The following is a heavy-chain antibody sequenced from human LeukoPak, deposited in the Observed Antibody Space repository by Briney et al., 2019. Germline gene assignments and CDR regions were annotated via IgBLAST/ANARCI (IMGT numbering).Heavy chain of an antibody. Sequence: ASVKVSCKASGYTFTSYDINWVRQATGQGLEWMGWMNPNSGNTGYAQKFQGRVTMTRNTSINTAYMELSSLRSEDTAVYYCARTLGGSGSYYYYYGMDVWGQGTTVTVSS. CDR1: GYTFTSYD. CDR2: MNPNSGNT. V-gene: IGHV1-8*01. J-gene: IGHJ6*02. D-gene: IGHD3-10*01. CDR3: ARTLGGSGSYYYYYGMDV.